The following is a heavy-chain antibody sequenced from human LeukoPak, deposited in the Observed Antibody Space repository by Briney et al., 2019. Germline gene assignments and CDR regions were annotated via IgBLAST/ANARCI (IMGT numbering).Heavy chain of an antibody. CDR2: LSGSGSST. CDR1: GFTFSSYA. Sequence: PGGSLRLSCAASGFTFSSYAMSWVRQAPGKGLEWVSTLSGSGSSTFYADSVKGRFTISRDNSKNTLYLQMNSLRVEDTAVYYCAKDLGDIVVVVAAGDAFDIWGQGTMVTVSS. J-gene: IGHJ3*02. V-gene: IGHV3-23*01. CDR3: AKDLGDIVVVVAAGDAFDI. D-gene: IGHD2-15*01.